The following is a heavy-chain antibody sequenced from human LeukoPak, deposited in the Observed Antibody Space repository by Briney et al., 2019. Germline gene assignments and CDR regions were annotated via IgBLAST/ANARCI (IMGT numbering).Heavy chain of an antibody. CDR1: GYTLTELS. Sequence: ASVKVSCKVSGYTLTELSMRWVRQAPGKGLEWMGGFDPEDGETIYAQKFQGRVTMTEDTSTDTAYMELSSLRSEDTAVYYCATLGFSTSSPHVWFDPWGQGTLVTVSS. V-gene: IGHV1-24*01. CDR2: FDPEDGET. D-gene: IGHD2-2*01. CDR3: ATLGFSTSSPHVWFDP. J-gene: IGHJ5*02.